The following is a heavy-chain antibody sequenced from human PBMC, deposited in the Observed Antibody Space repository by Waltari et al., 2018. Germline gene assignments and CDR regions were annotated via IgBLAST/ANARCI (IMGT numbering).Heavy chain of an antibody. V-gene: IGHV3-48*01. Sequence: EVQLVESGGGLVQPGGSLRLSCAASGFSFSSYGMNWVRQAPGKGLEWVAHISGGGYPIYYADSVKGRFTISRDNAKNSLFLQMNGLRAEDTAVYYCARGGWGFYLDLWGQGALVTVSS. D-gene: IGHD7-27*01. CDR2: ISGGGYPI. J-gene: IGHJ5*02. CDR1: GFSFSSYG. CDR3: ARGGWGFYLDL.